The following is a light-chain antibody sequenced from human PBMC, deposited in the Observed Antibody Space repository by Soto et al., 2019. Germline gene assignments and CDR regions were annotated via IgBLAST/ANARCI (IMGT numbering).Light chain of an antibody. CDR1: QSVSGN. CDR3: HQYNKLPRT. Sequence: EIVMTQSPATLSVAPGERATLSCRASQSVSGNLAWYQQKPGQPPRLLIYGASTTATGVPGRFSGSGSGTEFTLSISSLQSEDCAVYYGHQYNKLPRTFGQGTKVEIK. V-gene: IGKV3-15*01. J-gene: IGKJ1*01. CDR2: GAS.